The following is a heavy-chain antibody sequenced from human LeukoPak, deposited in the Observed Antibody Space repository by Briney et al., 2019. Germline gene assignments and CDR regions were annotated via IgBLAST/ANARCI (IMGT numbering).Heavy chain of an antibody. CDR1: GYTFTSYG. CDR3: ARDLIGYSSGTNWFDP. V-gene: IGHV1-18*01. CDR2: ISAYNGNT. J-gene: IGHJ5*02. Sequence: GASVKVSCKASGYTFTSYGISWVRQAPGQGLEWMGWISAYNGNTNYAQKLQGRVTMTTDTSTCTAYMELRSLRSDDTAVYYCARDLIGYSSGTNWFDPWGQGTLVTVSS. D-gene: IGHD6-19*01.